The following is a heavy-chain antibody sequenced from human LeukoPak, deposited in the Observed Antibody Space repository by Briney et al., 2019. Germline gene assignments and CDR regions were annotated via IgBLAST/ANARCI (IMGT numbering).Heavy chain of an antibody. CDR3: AKDQTMIVAFDY. V-gene: IGHV3-21*04. CDR1: GFTFSSYS. J-gene: IGHJ4*02. D-gene: IGHD3-22*01. Sequence: GGSLRLSCAASGFTFSSYSMNWVRQAPGKGLEWVSSISSSSSYIYYADSVKGRFTISRDNSKNTLYLQMNSLRAEDTAVYYCAKDQTMIVAFDYWGQGTLVTVSS. CDR2: ISSSSSYI.